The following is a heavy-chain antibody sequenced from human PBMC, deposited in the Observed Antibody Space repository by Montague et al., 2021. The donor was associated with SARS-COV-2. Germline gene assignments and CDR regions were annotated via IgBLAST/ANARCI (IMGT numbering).Heavy chain of an antibody. D-gene: IGHD3/OR15-3a*01. CDR1: GFAFSNYD. CDR2: LGSAGDS. CDR3: ARGGLAPHSSGGLNQDGFDI. J-gene: IGHJ3*02. V-gene: IGHV3-13*01. Sequence: SLRLSCAASGFAFSNYDMHWVRQRSGLSLEWVSCLGSAGDSYYPGSVRGRFTVSRDTATNSLFLHMDNLKTGDTAVYYCARGGLAPHSSGGLNQDGFDIWGRGTMVTVS.